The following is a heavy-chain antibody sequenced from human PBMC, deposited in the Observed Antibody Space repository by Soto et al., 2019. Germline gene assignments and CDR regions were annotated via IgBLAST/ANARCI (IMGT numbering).Heavy chain of an antibody. D-gene: IGHD3-3*01. Sequence: SEPLSLTCAVYGGSFSGYYWSWIRQPPGKGLEWIGEINHSGSTNYNPSLKSRVTISVDTSKNQFSLKLSSVTAADTAVYYCARAVPRFWSGYYYYYYGMDVWGQGTTVTVSS. CDR3: ARAVPRFWSGYYYYYYGMDV. CDR2: INHSGST. J-gene: IGHJ6*02. V-gene: IGHV4-34*01. CDR1: GGSFSGYY.